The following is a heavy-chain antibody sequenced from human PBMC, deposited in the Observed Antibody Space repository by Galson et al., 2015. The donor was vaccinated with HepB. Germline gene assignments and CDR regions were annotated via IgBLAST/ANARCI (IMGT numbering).Heavy chain of an antibody. V-gene: IGHV3-23*01. CDR3: ARDPGGGSSSFYYYYYGMDV. CDR1: GFRFSTLA. J-gene: IGHJ6*02. Sequence: SLRLSCAASGFRFSTLAMSWVRQAPGKGPEWASTISYRGDNTYYADSVKGRFTISRDNSKNTLYLRMNSLRAEDTAVYYCARDPGGGSSSFYYYYYGMDVWGQGTTVTVSS. CDR2: ISYRGDNT. D-gene: IGHD2-15*01.